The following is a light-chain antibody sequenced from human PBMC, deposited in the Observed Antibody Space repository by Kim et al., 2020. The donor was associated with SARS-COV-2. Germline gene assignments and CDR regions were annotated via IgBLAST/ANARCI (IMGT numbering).Light chain of an antibody. Sequence: GQSTTTSYAGTSGDVGYYNSVSWYQQHTGKAPELIIYDVSERASGVSNRFSGSQSGNTASLTISGLRAEDEGDYYCSSHTTSSTYVFGSGTQLTVL. CDR1: SGDVGYYNS. V-gene: IGLV2-14*03. CDR2: DVS. J-gene: IGLJ1*01. CDR3: SSHTTSSTYV.